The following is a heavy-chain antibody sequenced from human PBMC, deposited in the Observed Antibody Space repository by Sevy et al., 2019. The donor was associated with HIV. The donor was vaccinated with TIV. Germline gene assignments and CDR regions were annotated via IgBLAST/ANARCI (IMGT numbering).Heavy chain of an antibody. CDR2: IYYSGST. CDR3: ARVGKVIATLDY. J-gene: IGHJ4*02. Sequence: SETLSLTCTVSGGSVSSGSYYWSWIRQPPGKGLEGIGYIYYSGSTKYNPSLKSRVTISVDTSKNQFSLKLSSVTAADTAVYYCARVGKVIATLDYWGQGTLVTVSS. CDR1: GGSVSSGSYY. V-gene: IGHV4-61*01. D-gene: IGHD2-21*01.